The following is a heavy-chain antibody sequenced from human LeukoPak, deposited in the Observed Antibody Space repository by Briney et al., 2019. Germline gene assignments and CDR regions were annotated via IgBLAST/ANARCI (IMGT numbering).Heavy chain of an antibody. CDR1: GYTFTGYY. Sequence: ASVKVSCKASGYTFTGYYMHWVRQAPGQGLEWMGWINPNSGGTNYAQKFQGWVTMTRDTSISTAYMELSRLRSDDTAVYYCAREGYYDSSGYYYAWGQGTLVTVSS. CDR3: AREGYYDSSGYYYA. CDR2: INPNSGGT. J-gene: IGHJ5*02. D-gene: IGHD3-22*01. V-gene: IGHV1-2*04.